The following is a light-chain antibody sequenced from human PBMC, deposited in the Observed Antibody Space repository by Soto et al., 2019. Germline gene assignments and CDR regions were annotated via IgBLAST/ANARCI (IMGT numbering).Light chain of an antibody. CDR3: QQYNSYPWT. Sequence: DIQMTQSPSTLSGSVGDRVTITCRASQTISSWLAWYQQKPGKAPKLLIYKASTLKSGVPSRFSGSGSGTEFTLTISSLQPDDFAVYYCQQYNSYPWTFGQGTKVDI. V-gene: IGKV1-5*03. J-gene: IGKJ1*01. CDR2: KAS. CDR1: QTISSW.